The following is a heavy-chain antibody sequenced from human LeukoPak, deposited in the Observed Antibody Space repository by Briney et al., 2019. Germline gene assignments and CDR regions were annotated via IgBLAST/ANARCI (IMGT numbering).Heavy chain of an antibody. D-gene: IGHD3-10*01. Sequence: SETLSLTCAVYGGSFSGYYWSWIRQPPGKGLEWIGEINHSGSTNYNPSLKSRVTISVDTSKNQFSLKLSSVTAADTAVCYCARVYGSGSYYYYYYGMDVWGKGTTVTVSS. J-gene: IGHJ6*04. CDR2: INHSGST. CDR1: GGSFSGYY. CDR3: ARVYGSGSYYYYYYGMDV. V-gene: IGHV4-34*01.